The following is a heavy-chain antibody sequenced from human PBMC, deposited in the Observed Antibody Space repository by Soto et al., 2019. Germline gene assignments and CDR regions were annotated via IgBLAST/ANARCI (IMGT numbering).Heavy chain of an antibody. J-gene: IGHJ4*02. CDR3: ARDTRYGVLDY. CDR2: IYYSGDT. CDR1: GGSISSSSYY. Sequence: QLQLQESGPGLVKPSETLSLTCTVSGGSISSSSYYWGWIRQPPGKGLEWIGSIYYSGDTNYNPSLKSRVTISVDTSKNQFSLSLSSLTAADTAVYYCARDTRYGVLDYWGQGTLVTVSS. D-gene: IGHD4-17*01. V-gene: IGHV4-39*07.